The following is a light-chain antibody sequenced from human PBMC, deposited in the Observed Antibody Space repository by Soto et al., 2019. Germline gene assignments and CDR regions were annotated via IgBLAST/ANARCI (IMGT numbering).Light chain of an antibody. CDR2: GAS. Sequence: DIQMTQSPSSLSASVGDRVTITCRASQGISNYIAWYQQKPGKVPKLLIYGASTLQSGVPFRFSGSGSGTAFTLTISRMPPEDVATYSWQHYSSSFPRFGQGTKVEIK. CDR1: QGISNY. J-gene: IGKJ1*01. CDR3: QHYSSSFPR. V-gene: IGKV1-27*01.